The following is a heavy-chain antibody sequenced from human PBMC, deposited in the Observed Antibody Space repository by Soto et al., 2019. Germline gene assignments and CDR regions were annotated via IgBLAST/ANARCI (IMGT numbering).Heavy chain of an antibody. J-gene: IGHJ6*02. CDR3: AKNGQPPYYYYGLDV. CDR2: ISGYNGDT. D-gene: IGHD2-8*01. Sequence: QGHLVQSGAEVKKPGTSVKVSCKASGYTFTRYGISWVRQAPGQGLEWMGWISGYNGDTNYAQNLQGRVTMTIDTSTSTAYMELRSLTSDDTDVYYCAKNGQPPYYYYGLDVWGQGNTVTVSS. CDR1: GYTFTRYG. V-gene: IGHV1-18*01.